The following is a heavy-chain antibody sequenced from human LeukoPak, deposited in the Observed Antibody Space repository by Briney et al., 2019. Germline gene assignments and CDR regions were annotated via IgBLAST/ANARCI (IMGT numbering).Heavy chain of an antibody. D-gene: IGHD6-6*01. Sequence: TGGSLRLSCAASGFTFDEYGMSWVRQAPGKGLEWVSGMNWNGGSTGYADSVKGRFTISRDNAKNSLYLQMNSLRAEDTALYYCARARGSSDNYYYYYMDVWGKGTTVTVSS. CDR3: ARARGSSDNYYYYYMDV. J-gene: IGHJ6*03. CDR1: GFTFDEYG. CDR2: MNWNGGST. V-gene: IGHV3-20*04.